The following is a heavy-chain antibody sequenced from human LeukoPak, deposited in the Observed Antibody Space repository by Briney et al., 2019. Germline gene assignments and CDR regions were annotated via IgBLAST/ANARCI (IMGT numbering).Heavy chain of an antibody. D-gene: IGHD2/OR15-2a*01. CDR1: GGSFSSDFYY. J-gene: IGHJ3*02. CDR3: ARGPRDVSYPNDAFDI. CDR2: IYTRGRT. V-gene: IGHV4-61*02. Sequence: SETLSLTCTVSGGSFSSDFYYWSWIRQPAGKGLEWIGRIYTRGRTNYNPSLKSRVIISIDTSKNHFSLNLSSVTAADSAVYYCARGPRDVSYPNDAFDIWGQGTMVTVSS.